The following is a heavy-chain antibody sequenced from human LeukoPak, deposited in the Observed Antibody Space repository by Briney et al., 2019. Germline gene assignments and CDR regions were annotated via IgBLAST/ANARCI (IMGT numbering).Heavy chain of an antibody. V-gene: IGHV3-7*01. CDR1: GFTFSSHW. D-gene: IGHD6-13*01. CDR2: IKEDGSET. CDR3: TRHPGSSSWYRS. Sequence: GGSLRLSCTGSGFTFSSHWMSWVRQAPGRGLEWVANIKEDGSETYYLDSVKGRFTISRDNAKNSLYLQMNSLRAEDTAVYYCTRHPGSSSWYRSWGQGTLVTVSS. J-gene: IGHJ5*02.